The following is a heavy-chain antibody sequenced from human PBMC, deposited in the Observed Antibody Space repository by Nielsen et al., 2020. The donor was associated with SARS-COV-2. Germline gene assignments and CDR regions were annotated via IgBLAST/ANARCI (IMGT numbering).Heavy chain of an antibody. D-gene: IGHD3-22*01. J-gene: IGHJ3*01. V-gene: IGHV3-11*01. CDR3: ARGSDYYDSSGLV. Sequence: WIRQPPGKGLEWVSYISSSGSTIYYADSVKGRFTISRDNAKNSLYLQMNSLRAEDTAVYYCARGSDYYDSSGLVWGQGTMVTVSS. CDR2: ISSSGSTI.